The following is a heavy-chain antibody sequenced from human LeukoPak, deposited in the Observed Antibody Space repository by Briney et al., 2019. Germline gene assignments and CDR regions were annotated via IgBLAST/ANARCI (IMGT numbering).Heavy chain of an antibody. Sequence: PSETPSLTCAVYGGSFSDNFWSWIRQPPGKGLEWIGEINHSGSTNYNPSLKTRLTKSVDTSKNQFSLKLSSVTAADTAVYYCARAASSVDYSGSYSPFDYWGQGTLVTVSS. J-gene: IGHJ4*02. V-gene: IGHV4-34*01. CDR1: GGSFSDNF. CDR3: ARAASSVDYSGSYSPFDY. D-gene: IGHD1-26*01. CDR2: INHSGST.